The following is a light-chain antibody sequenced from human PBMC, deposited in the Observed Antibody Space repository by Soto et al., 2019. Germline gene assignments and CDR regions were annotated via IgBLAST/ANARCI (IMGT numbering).Light chain of an antibody. J-gene: IGKJ1*01. CDR1: QTVNTY. Sequence: EIVMTQSPATLSVSPGERATLSCRASQTVNTYLAWYQHRPGQAPRLLIYGASARANGIPARFSGSGTGTEFTLTINSLQSEDFAVYYCQQYAQWPQVTFGQGTKVEI. CDR2: GAS. CDR3: QQYAQWPQVT. V-gene: IGKV3-15*01.